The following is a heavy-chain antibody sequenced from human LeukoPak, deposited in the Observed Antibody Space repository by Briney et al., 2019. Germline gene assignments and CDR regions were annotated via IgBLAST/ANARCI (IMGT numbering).Heavy chain of an antibody. CDR2: IWYGGSNK. Sequence: PGGSLRLSCAASGFTFSSYGMHWVRQAPGKGLEWVAVIWYGGSNKYYADSVKGRFTISRDNAKNSLYLQMNSLRAEDTAVYYCARDYGQQLDYFDYWGQGTLVTVSS. V-gene: IGHV3-33*08. CDR1: GFTFSSYG. J-gene: IGHJ4*02. CDR3: ARDYGQQLDYFDY. D-gene: IGHD6-13*01.